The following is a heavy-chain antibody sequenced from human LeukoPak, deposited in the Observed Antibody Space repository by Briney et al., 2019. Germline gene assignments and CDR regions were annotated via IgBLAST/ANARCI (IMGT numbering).Heavy chain of an antibody. V-gene: IGHV3-23*01. J-gene: IGHJ4*02. D-gene: IGHD3-22*01. CDR2: ISGSGDYT. CDR1: GFTFSNFA. CDR3: GKGGTGYYVFDY. Sequence: GGSLRLSCAASGFTFSNFAMSWVRQAPGKGLEWISGISGSGDYTYQADSVKGRFTISRENSKNTLYLQMNSLRAEDTAVYYCGKGGTGYYVFDYWGQGTLVTVSS.